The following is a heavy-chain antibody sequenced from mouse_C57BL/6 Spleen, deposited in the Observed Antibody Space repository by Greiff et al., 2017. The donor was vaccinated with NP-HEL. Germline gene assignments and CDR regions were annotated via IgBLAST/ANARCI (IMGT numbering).Heavy chain of an antibody. D-gene: IGHD1-1*01. CDR2: IYPRSGNT. V-gene: IGHV1-81*01. CDR3: AREGVYYGSSRYYAMDY. J-gene: IGHJ4*01. CDR1: GYTFTSYG. Sequence: QVQRVESGAELARPGASVKLSCKASGYTFTSYGISWVKQRTGQGLEWIGEIYPRSGNTYYNEKFKGKATLTADKSSSTAYMELRSLTSEDSAVYFCAREGVYYGSSRYYAMDYWGQGTSVTVSS.